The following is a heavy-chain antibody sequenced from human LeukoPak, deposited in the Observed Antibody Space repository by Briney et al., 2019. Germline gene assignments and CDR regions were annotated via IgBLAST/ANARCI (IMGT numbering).Heavy chain of an antibody. Sequence: GGSLRLSCAASGFTFSGYWMHRVRQAPGKGLVWVSRINTDGSSTSYADSVKGRFTISRDNAKNTLYLQMNSLRAEDTAVYYCTRVLPDILTGYSFDYWGQGTLVTVSS. D-gene: IGHD3-9*01. CDR3: TRVLPDILTGYSFDY. CDR2: INTDGSST. CDR1: GFTFSGYW. J-gene: IGHJ4*02. V-gene: IGHV3-74*01.